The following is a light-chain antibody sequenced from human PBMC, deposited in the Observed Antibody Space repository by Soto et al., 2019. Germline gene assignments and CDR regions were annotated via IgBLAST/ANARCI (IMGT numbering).Light chain of an antibody. V-gene: IGKV3-20*01. CDR3: EHYTSSPPVT. J-gene: IGKJ5*01. Sequence: FVLTQSPGTLSLSPGERVTLSCRASQTITSPYLAWYQQKPGQAPRLLIYGAPSRAPGIPDRFSGGGSGTDFSLTISRVEPEDFAVYYCEHYTSSPPVTFGQGTRLEI. CDR1: QTITSPY. CDR2: GAP.